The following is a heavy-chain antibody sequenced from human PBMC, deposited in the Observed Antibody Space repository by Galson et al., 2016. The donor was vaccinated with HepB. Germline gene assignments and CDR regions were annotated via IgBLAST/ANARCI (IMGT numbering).Heavy chain of an antibody. CDR2: ISYDGTQK. V-gene: IGHV3-30-3*01. CDR3: AKDRGDFPKYFDS. Sequence: SLRLSCAASGFTFSNYAMNWVRQASGKGLEWVAVISYDGTQKYYADSVKGRFSISRDNSKNTLYLQMNSLRAEDTAVYYCAKDRGDFPKYFDSWGRGTLVTVSS. D-gene: IGHD4-17*01. J-gene: IGHJ4*02. CDR1: GFTFSNYA.